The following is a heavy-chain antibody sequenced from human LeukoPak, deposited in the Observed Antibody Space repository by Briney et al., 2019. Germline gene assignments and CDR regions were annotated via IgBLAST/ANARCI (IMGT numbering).Heavy chain of an antibody. D-gene: IGHD3-10*01. Sequence: PSETLSLTCAVYGGSFSGYYWSWIRQPPGKGLEWIGEINHSGSTNYNPSLKSRVTISVDTSKNQFSLKLSSVTAADTAVYYCARFVVRGVIIGFRYFDYWGQGTLVTVSS. CDR2: INHSGST. J-gene: IGHJ4*02. CDR3: ARFVVRGVIIGFRYFDY. CDR1: GGSFSGYY. V-gene: IGHV4-34*01.